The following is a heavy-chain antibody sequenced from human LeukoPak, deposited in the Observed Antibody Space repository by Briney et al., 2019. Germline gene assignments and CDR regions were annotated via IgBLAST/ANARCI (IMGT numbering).Heavy chain of an antibody. CDR3: ARGYCSSTSCWDPDYYYYGMDV. CDR2: IYPGDSDT. Sequence: GESLKISCKGSGYSFTSYWIGWVRQMPGKGLEWMGIIYPGDSDTRYSPSFQGQITISADKSISTAYLQWSSLKASDTAMYYCARGYCSSTSCWDPDYYYYGMDVWGQGTTVTVSS. CDR1: GYSFTSYW. D-gene: IGHD2-2*01. J-gene: IGHJ6*02. V-gene: IGHV5-51*01.